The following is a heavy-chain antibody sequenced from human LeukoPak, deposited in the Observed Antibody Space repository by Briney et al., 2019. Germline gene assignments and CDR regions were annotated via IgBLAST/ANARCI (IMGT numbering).Heavy chain of an antibody. V-gene: IGHV4-34*01. CDR1: GVSISSYY. J-gene: IGHJ2*01. CDR2: INHSGST. D-gene: IGHD6-6*01. CDR3: ARSGIIADSSSSTYWYFDL. Sequence: SETLSLTCTVSGVSISSYYWSWIRQPPGKGLEWIGEINHSGSTNYNPSLKSRVTISVDTSKNQFSLKLSSVTAADTAVYYCARSGIIADSSSSTYWYFDLWGRGTLVTVSS.